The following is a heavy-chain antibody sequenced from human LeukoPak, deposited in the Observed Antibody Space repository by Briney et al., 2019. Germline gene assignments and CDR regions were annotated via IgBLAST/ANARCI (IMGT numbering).Heavy chain of an antibody. CDR1: GSSFTSYW. CDR3: ARLPRGVPAAITGVWFDH. D-gene: IGHD2-2*01. V-gene: IGHV5-51*01. J-gene: IGHJ5*02. Sequence: RTGESLQISGQGSGSSFTSYWSGGGRRLPGKGREGMGIIYPGDYDTRYSPSFQGQVTISADKSISTAYLQWSSLKASDTAMYYCARLPRGVPAAITGVWFDHWGQGTLVTVSS. CDR2: IYPGDYDT.